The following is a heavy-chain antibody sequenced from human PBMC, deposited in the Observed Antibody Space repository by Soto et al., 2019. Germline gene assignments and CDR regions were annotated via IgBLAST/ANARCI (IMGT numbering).Heavy chain of an antibody. J-gene: IGHJ4*02. CDR3: ARGRYGDY. D-gene: IGHD1-1*01. Sequence: QVHLVQSGAEVKKPGASVKVSCKGSGYAFTTYGITWVRQAPGQGLEWMGWISDHNGNTNYAQKLQGRVTVTRDTSTSTAYMELRSLRSDDTGVYYCARGRYGDYWGQGALVTVSS. CDR1: GYAFTTYG. V-gene: IGHV1-18*01. CDR2: ISDHNGNT.